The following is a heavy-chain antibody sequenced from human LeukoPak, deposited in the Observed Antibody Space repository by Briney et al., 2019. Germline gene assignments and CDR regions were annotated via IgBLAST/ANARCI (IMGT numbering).Heavy chain of an antibody. J-gene: IGHJ2*01. CDR1: GGAISSSSHY. V-gene: IGHV4-39*01. CDR3: ARNTTVTDWYFDL. CDR2: IYHSGST. D-gene: IGHD4-17*01. Sequence: SETLSLTCIVSGGAISSSSHYWGWIRQPPGKGLEWIGSIYHSGSTVYNPSLKSRVAISVDTSRNQLSLKLNSVTASDTAVYYCARNTTVTDWYFDLWGRGTLVTVSS.